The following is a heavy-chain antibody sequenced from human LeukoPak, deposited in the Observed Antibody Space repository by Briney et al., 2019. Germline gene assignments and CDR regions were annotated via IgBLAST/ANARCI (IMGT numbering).Heavy chain of an antibody. CDR1: GFTFSDYY. CDR3: AKGYSYGYGDAFDI. D-gene: IGHD5-18*01. V-gene: IGHV3-11*01. J-gene: IGHJ3*02. CDR2: ISSSGSTI. Sequence: GGSLRLSCAASGFTFSDYYMSWIRQAPGKGLEWVSYISSSGSTIYYADSVKGRFTISRDNAKNSLYLQMNSLRAEDTALYYCAKGYSYGYGDAFDIWGQGTMVTVSS.